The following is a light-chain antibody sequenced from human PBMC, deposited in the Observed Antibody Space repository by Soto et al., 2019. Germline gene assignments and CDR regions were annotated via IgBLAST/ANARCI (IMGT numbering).Light chain of an antibody. CDR1: QSVSSSY. CDR3: QQYGSSLFT. Sequence: EIVLTQSPGTLSLSPGERATLSCRASQSVSSSYLAWYQQKPGQAPRLLIYGTSSRATGIPDRFSGSGSGHDFTLTISRLEPEDFAVYYCQQYGSSLFTFGPGTKVDSK. J-gene: IGKJ3*01. CDR2: GTS. V-gene: IGKV3-20*01.